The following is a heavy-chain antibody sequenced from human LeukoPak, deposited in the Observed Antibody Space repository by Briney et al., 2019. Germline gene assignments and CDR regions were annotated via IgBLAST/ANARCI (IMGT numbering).Heavy chain of an antibody. J-gene: IGHJ4*02. V-gene: IGHV3-23*01. Sequence: GGSLRLSCAASGFTFSSYAMSWVRQAPGKGLEWVSAISGSGGSTYYADSVKGRFTISRDNSKNTLYLQMSSLRAEDAAVYYCAKMSNLGRCGDCYSFDYWGQGTLVTVSS. D-gene: IGHD2-21*02. CDR1: GFTFSSYA. CDR2: ISGSGGST. CDR3: AKMSNLGRCGDCYSFDY.